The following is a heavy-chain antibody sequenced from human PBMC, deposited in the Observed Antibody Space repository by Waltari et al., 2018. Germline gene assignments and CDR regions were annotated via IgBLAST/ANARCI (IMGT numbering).Heavy chain of an antibody. D-gene: IGHD3-9*01. CDR1: GGSFSGYY. J-gene: IGHJ4*02. V-gene: IGHV4-34*01. CDR2: NNHSGST. CDR3: ATPYLTVGFDY. Sequence: QVQLQQWGAGLLKPSETLSLTCAVYGGSFSGYYWSWIRQPQGKGREMNGENNHSGSTNYKPSLKSRVTISVDTSKNQYSLKLSSVTAADTAVYYRATPYLTVGFDYWGQGTLVTVTS.